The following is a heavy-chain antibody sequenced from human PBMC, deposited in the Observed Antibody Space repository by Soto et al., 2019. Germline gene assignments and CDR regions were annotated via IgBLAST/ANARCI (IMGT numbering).Heavy chain of an antibody. CDR1: GYTFTSYA. D-gene: IGHD6-19*01. V-gene: IGHV1-3*01. Sequence: ASVKVSCKASGYTFTSYAMHWVRQAPGQRLEWMGWINAGNGNTKYSQKFRGRVTITRDTSASTAYMELSSLRSEDTAVYYCARDGDSSGWTPDYWGQGTLVTVSS. CDR3: ARDGDSSGWTPDY. J-gene: IGHJ4*02. CDR2: INAGNGNT.